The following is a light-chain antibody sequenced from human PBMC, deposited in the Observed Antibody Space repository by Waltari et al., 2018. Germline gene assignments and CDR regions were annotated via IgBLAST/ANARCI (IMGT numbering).Light chain of an antibody. V-gene: IGKV3-15*01. CDR1: QNVGSN. J-gene: IGKJ5*01. CDR2: GAS. Sequence: EVVMTQSPVTLSVSPGERATLSCRASQNVGSNLAWYHQKPGQAPRLLVYGASTRATGIPDRISGSGSGTEFTLTISSLQSEDFAVYYCQQRLNWPPVTFGQGTRLEIK. CDR3: QQRLNWPPVT.